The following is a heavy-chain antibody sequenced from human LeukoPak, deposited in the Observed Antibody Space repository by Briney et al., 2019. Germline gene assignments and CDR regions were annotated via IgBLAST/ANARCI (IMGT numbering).Heavy chain of an antibody. CDR2: IYHSGST. V-gene: IGHV4-30-2*01. D-gene: IGHD3-10*01. J-gene: IGHJ4*02. CDR1: GGSISSGGYS. CDR3: ARADYYGSGNFDY. Sequence: SQTLSLTCAVSGGSISSGGYSWSRIRQPPGKGLEWIGYIYHSGSTYYNPSLKSRVTISVDRSKNQFSLKLSSVTAADTAVYYCARADYYGSGNFDYWGQGTLVTVSS.